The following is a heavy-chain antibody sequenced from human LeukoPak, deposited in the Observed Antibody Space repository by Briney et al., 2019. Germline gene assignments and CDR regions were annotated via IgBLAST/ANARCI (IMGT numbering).Heavy chain of an antibody. CDR1: GFTFTSYA. Sequence: PGGSLRLSCAASGFTFTSYAMSWVRQAPGEGLEWVSAISGSGGSTYYADSVKGRFTISRDNSKNTLYLQMNSLRAEDTAVYYCAKGRSGYEYYFDYWGQGTLVTVSS. J-gene: IGHJ4*02. D-gene: IGHD5-12*01. V-gene: IGHV3-23*01. CDR3: AKGRSGYEYYFDY. CDR2: ISGSGGST.